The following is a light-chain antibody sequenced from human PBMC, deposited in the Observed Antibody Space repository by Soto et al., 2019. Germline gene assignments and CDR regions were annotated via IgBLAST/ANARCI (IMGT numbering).Light chain of an antibody. CDR1: QSISTY. V-gene: IGKV1-39*01. CDR3: QQSYSILWT. Sequence: IQMTQSPSSLSASVRDRVTINCRASQSISTYLNWYQQKPGKAPKLLIYAASSLQSGVPSRFSGSGSGTHFTLTISSLQPEDFATYYCQQSYSILWTFGRGTKVDIK. J-gene: IGKJ1*01. CDR2: AAS.